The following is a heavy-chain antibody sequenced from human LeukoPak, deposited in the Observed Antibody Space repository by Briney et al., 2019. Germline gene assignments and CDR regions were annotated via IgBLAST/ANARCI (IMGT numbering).Heavy chain of an antibody. V-gene: IGHV3-23*01. CDR1: GFTFSSYA. Sequence: QSGGSLRLSCAASGFTFSSYAMSWVRQAPGKGLEWVSAISGSATNTYYADFVKGRFTISRDNSKNTLHLQMNSLRAEDTAVYYCAKDRSIAARRAFDIWGRGTMVTVSS. J-gene: IGHJ3*02. CDR3: AKDRSIAARRAFDI. CDR2: ISGSATNT. D-gene: IGHD6-6*01.